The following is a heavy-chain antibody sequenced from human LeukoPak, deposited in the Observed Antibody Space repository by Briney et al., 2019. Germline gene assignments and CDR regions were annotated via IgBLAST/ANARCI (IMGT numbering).Heavy chain of an antibody. V-gene: IGHV4-4*07. Sequence: PSETLSLTCTVSGGSISSYYWSWIRQPAGKGLEWIGRIYTSGSTNYNPSLKSRVTMSVDTSKNQFSLKLSSVTAADTAVYYCARDKTRYDMTTDAFDIWGQGTMVTVSS. J-gene: IGHJ3*02. CDR1: GGSISSYY. CDR2: IYTSGST. D-gene: IGHD3-22*01. CDR3: ARDKTRYDMTTDAFDI.